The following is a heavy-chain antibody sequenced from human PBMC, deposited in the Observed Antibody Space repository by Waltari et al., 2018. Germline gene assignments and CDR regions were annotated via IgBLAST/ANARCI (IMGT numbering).Heavy chain of an antibody. J-gene: IGHJ4*02. CDR3: ASAYYDLLD. D-gene: IGHD3-3*01. V-gene: IGHV3-74*01. CDR1: GFTFSSYW. Sequence: EVQLEESGGGLVQPGGSLRLSCAASGFTFSSYWMHWVRKAPGKGLVWVSLINSAGSTISYADSVKGRFTISRANAKNTLYLPMTSLSAEDTAVYYCASAYYDLLDWGQGPLVTVSS. CDR2: INSAGSTI.